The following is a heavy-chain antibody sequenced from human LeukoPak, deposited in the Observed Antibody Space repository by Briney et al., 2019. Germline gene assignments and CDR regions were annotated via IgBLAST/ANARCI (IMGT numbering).Heavy chain of an antibody. Sequence: GGSLRLSCAASGFTFSSYGMRWGRQAPGRGLEGVSGIIGSGGSTNYADSVKGRFTISRDNSKNTLYLQMSSLRAEDTAVYYCAKDPTLGLYAYYFDYWGQGTLVTVSS. J-gene: IGHJ4*02. D-gene: IGHD3-3*01. V-gene: IGHV3-23*01. CDR2: IIGSGGST. CDR1: GFTFSSYG. CDR3: AKDPTLGLYAYYFDY.